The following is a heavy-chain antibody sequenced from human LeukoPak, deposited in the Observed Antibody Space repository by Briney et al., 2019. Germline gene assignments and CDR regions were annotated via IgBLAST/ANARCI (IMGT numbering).Heavy chain of an antibody. CDR3: ARGGLVATDNWFDP. Sequence: GASVKVSCKASGYTFTGXXXXXXXQAPGQGXXWMXWINPNSGGTNYAQKFQGRXXMTRXTSISTAYMELSRLRSDDTAVYYCARGGLVATDNWFDPWGQGTLVTVSS. CDR1: GYTFTGXX. CDR2: INPNSGGT. J-gene: IGHJ5*02. D-gene: IGHD5-12*01. V-gene: IGHV1-2*02.